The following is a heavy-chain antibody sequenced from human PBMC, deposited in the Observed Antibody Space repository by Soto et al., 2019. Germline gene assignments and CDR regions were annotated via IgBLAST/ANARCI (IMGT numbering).Heavy chain of an antibody. CDR2: IIPIFGTA. CDR3: ARGGTGTGNYYYYYGMDV. D-gene: IGHD1-1*01. Sequence: SVKVSCKASGGTFSSYAISWVRQAPGQGLEWMGGIIPIFGTANYAQKFQGRVTITADESTSTAYMELSSLRSEDTAVYYCARGGTGTGNYYYYYGMDVWGQGTTVTVPS. V-gene: IGHV1-69*13. J-gene: IGHJ6*02. CDR1: GGTFSSYA.